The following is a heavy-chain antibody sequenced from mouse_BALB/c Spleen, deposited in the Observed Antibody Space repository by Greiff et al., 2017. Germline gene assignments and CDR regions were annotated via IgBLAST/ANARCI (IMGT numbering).Heavy chain of an antibody. CDR3: ARSKYYGSSPWFAY. V-gene: IGHV14-3*02. J-gene: IGHJ3*01. CDR2: IDPANGNT. D-gene: IGHD1-1*01. CDR1: GFNIKDTY. Sequence: EVQLVESGAELVKPGASVKLSCTASGFNIKDTYMHWVKQRPEQGLEWIGRIDPANGNTKYDPKFQGKATITADTSSNTAYLQLSSLTSEDTAVYYCARSKYYGSSPWFAYWGQGTLVTVSA.